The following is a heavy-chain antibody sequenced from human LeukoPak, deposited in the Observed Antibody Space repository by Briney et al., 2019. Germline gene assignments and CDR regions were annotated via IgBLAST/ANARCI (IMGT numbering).Heavy chain of an antibody. CDR1: GFTLSSYW. D-gene: IGHD6-19*01. J-gene: IGHJ4*02. CDR3: AKDKGSGWNYFDY. V-gene: IGHV3-74*01. CDR2: IYTGGSSP. Sequence: GGSLRLSCAVSGFTLSSYWMHWVRQAPGKGLEWVSRIYTGGSSPTYAESLKGRVTISRDNAKNTLYLQMNSLRAEDMALYYCAKDKGSGWNYFDYWGQGTLVTVSS.